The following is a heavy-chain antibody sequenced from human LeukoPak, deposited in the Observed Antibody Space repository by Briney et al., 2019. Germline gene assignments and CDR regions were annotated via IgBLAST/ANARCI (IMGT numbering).Heavy chain of an antibody. Sequence: GGSLRLSCAASGFAFGDFSINWVRQAPGKGLEWVSAISASGGSTYYADSVKGRFTISRDNSKNTLYLQMNSLRAEDTAIYYCAPNWNLDYWGQGSLVTVSS. CDR2: ISASGGST. D-gene: IGHD1-1*01. V-gene: IGHV3-23*01. J-gene: IGHJ4*02. CDR3: APNWNLDY. CDR1: GFAFGDFS.